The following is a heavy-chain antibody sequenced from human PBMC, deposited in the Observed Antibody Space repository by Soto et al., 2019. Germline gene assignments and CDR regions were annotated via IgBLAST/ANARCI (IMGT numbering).Heavy chain of an antibody. J-gene: IGHJ4*02. Sequence: QVQLVQSGAEVKKPGASVKVSCKASGCTFTSYGISWVRQAPGQGLEWMGWISAYNGNTNYAQKLQGRVTMTTDTSTSTAYMELRSLRSDDTAVYYCARDHYYDSSRHNRDYWGQGTLVTVSS. CDR2: ISAYNGNT. V-gene: IGHV1-18*04. D-gene: IGHD3-22*01. CDR1: GCTFTSYG. CDR3: ARDHYYDSSRHNRDY.